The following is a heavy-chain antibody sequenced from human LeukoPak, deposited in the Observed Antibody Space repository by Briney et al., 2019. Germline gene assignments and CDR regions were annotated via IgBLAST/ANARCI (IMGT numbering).Heavy chain of an antibody. D-gene: IGHD6-19*01. V-gene: IGHV4-34*01. CDR2: INHSGST. CDR1: GGSFSGYY. CDR3: AREGYSSGFPDY. Sequence: SETLSLTCAVYGGSFSGYYWSWIRQPPGKGLEWIGEINHSGSTNYNPSLKSRVTISVDTSKNQFSLKLSSVTAADTAVYYCAREGYSSGFPDYWGQGTLVTVSS. J-gene: IGHJ4*02.